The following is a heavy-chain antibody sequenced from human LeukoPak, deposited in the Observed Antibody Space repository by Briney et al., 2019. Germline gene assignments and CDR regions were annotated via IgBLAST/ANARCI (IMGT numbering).Heavy chain of an antibody. CDR2: ISWNSGTI. D-gene: IGHD2-15*01. J-gene: IGHJ4*02. CDR1: GFTFDDYA. CDR3: ARNPCSGGSCYFDY. Sequence: GRSLRLSCAAFGFTFDDYAIHWVRQAPGKGLEWVSGISWNSGTIFYADSVKGRVTISRDNAKNSLYLQMNSLRAEDTAVYYCARNPCSGGSCYFDYWGQGTLVTVSS. V-gene: IGHV3-9*01.